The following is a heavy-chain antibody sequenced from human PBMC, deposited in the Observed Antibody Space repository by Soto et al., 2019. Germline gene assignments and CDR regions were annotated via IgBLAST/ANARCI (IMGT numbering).Heavy chain of an antibody. CDR3: ARGLGGDYGQDY. J-gene: IGHJ4*02. CDR1: GFTFRSYG. D-gene: IGHD3-16*01. Sequence: PGGSLRLSCAASGFTFRSYGMHLVRQAPGKGLMWVSRISSSGGTNTYYADSVEGRFTISRDNAKNTLHLQMNILSTAVTAVYYCARGLGGDYGQDYWGQGTLVTV. CDR2: ISSSGGTNT. V-gene: IGHV3-74*01.